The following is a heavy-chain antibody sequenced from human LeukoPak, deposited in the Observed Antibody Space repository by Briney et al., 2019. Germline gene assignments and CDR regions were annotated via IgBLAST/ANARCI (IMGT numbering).Heavy chain of an antibody. CDR1: GFTFSSYA. Sequence: GGSLRLSCAASGFTFSSYAMSWVRQAPGKGLEWVSTISGSGAYTYYADSVKGLFTISRDNSKNTLYLQMNSLRAEDTAVYYCAKYFASGSYYKLPHWGQGTLVTVSS. CDR2: ISGSGAYT. CDR3: AKYFASGSYYKLPH. D-gene: IGHD3-10*01. J-gene: IGHJ1*01. V-gene: IGHV3-23*01.